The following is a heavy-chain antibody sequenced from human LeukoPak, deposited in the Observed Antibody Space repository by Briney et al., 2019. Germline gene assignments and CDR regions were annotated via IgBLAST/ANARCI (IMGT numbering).Heavy chain of an antibody. D-gene: IGHD3-10*01. J-gene: IGHJ4*02. CDR1: GGSISSSSYY. V-gene: IGHV4-39*07. Sequence: SETLSLTCTVSGGSISSSSYYWGWIRQPPGKGLEWIGSIYYSGSTNYNPSLKSRVTIAADTSKNQFSLKLSSVTAADTAVYYCARAPHYYGSGYYFDYWGQGTLVTVSS. CDR3: ARAPHYYGSGYYFDY. CDR2: IYYSGST.